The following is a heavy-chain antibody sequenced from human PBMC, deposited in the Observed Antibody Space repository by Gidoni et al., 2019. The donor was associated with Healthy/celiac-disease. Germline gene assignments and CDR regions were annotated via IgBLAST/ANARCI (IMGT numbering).Heavy chain of an antibody. J-gene: IGHJ4*02. CDR3: TRAYYYDSSGYYGRDYFDY. Sequence: EVQLVESGGGLVQPGRSLRLSCTASGFTFGDYAMSWVRTAPGKGLEVVGLIRSKAYGGTTEYAASVKGRFTISRDDSKSIAYLQMNSMKTEDTAVYYCTRAYYYDSSGYYGRDYFDYWGQGTLVTVSS. D-gene: IGHD3-22*01. CDR1: GFTFGDYA. V-gene: IGHV3-49*04. CDR2: IRSKAYGGTT.